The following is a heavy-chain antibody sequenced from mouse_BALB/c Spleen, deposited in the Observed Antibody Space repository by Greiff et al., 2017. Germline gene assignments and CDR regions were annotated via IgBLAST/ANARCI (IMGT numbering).Heavy chain of an antibody. D-gene: IGHD2-1*01. CDR3: ARGNFYFDY. Sequence: EVKLVESGGGLVKPGGSLKLSGAASGFTFSDYYMYWVRQTPEKRLEWVATISDGGSYTYYPDSVKGRFTISRDNAKNNLYLQMSSLKSEDTAMYYCARGNFYFDYWGQGTTLTVSS. CDR1: GFTFSDYY. V-gene: IGHV5-4*02. CDR2: ISDGGSYT. J-gene: IGHJ2*01.